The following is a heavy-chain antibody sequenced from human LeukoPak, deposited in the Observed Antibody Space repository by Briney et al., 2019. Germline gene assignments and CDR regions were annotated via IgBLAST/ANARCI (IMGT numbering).Heavy chain of an antibody. D-gene: IGHD2-21*02. CDR1: GFTFSNYA. J-gene: IGHJ6*02. V-gene: IGHV3-23*01. CDR2: IRGSGDSP. Sequence: GGSLRLSGAASGFTFSNYAISWVRKAPGKGLEWVSGIRGSGDSPYYADSVKGRPTISRDNSKKTLYLQMNSLRAEDTAVYYCTKLGLLAYCGGDCRGMDVWGQGTTVTVSS. CDR3: TKLGLLAYCGGDCRGMDV.